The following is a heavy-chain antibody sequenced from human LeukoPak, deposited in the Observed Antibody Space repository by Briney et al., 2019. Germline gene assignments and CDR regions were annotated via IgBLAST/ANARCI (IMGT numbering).Heavy chain of an antibody. J-gene: IGHJ6*03. CDR2: INPSGGST. D-gene: IGHD1-26*01. Sequence: GASVKVSCKASGYTFTSYYMHWVRQAPGQGLEWMGIINPSGGSTSYAQKFQGRVTMTRDTSISTAYMELSRLRSDDTAVYYCARRDYSGSPGYYYYMDVWGKGTTVTISS. V-gene: IGHV1-46*01. CDR1: GYTFTSYY. CDR3: ARRDYSGSPGYYYYMDV.